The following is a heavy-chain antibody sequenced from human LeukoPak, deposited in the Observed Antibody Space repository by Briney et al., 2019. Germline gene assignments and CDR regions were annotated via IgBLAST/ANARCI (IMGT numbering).Heavy chain of an antibody. CDR1: GFTFSSYA. CDR3: ANSADYYDRPDAFDI. J-gene: IGHJ3*02. Sequence: AGSLTLSCAASGFTFSSYAMSWVRQAQGQGLEWVSAISGSGGSTYYADSVKGRFTIPRDNSTNTLYLQMNILRAEDTAVYYCANSADYYDRPDAFDIWGQGTMVTVSS. CDR2: ISGSGGST. V-gene: IGHV3-23*01. D-gene: IGHD3-22*01.